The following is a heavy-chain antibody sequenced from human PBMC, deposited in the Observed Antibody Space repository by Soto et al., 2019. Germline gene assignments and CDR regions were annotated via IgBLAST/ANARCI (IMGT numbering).Heavy chain of an antibody. J-gene: IGHJ5*02. D-gene: IGHD6-13*01. Sequence: VQLLESGGGLVQPGGSLRLSCAASGFTFSSYAMSWVRQAPGKGLEWVSAISGSGGSTYYADSVKGRFTISRDNSKNTLYLQMNSLRAEDTAVYYCAKDRAAAGTGGNWFDPWGQGTLVTVSS. CDR1: GFTFSSYA. CDR3: AKDRAAAGTGGNWFDP. CDR2: ISGSGGST. V-gene: IGHV3-23*01.